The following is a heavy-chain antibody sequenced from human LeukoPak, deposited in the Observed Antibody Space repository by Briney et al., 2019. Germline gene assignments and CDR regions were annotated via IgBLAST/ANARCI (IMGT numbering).Heavy chain of an antibody. CDR2: IGGSGAST. CDR3: ARVIGSYDY. J-gene: IGHJ4*02. V-gene: IGHV3-23*01. D-gene: IGHD1-26*01. CDR1: AFSFSAYA. Sequence: GGSLRLSCTASAFSFSAYAMTWVRQAPGKGLEWVSTIGGSGASTYYADSVKGRFTISRDNAKNSLYLQMNSLRAEDTAVYYCARVIGSYDYWGQGTLVTVSS.